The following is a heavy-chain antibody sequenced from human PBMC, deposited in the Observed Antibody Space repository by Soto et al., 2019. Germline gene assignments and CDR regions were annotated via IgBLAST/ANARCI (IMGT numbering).Heavy chain of an antibody. J-gene: IGHJ6*02. CDR1: GGTFSSYA. V-gene: IGHV1-69*13. D-gene: IGHD2-2*02. CDR3: ATGWSCSSTSCYMSAVMDV. Sequence: SVKVSCKASGGTFSSYAISWVRQAPGQGLEWMGGIIPIFGTANYAQKFQGRVTITADESTSTAYMELSSLRSEDTAVYYCATGWSCSSTSCYMSAVMDVWGQGTTVTVSS. CDR2: IIPIFGTA.